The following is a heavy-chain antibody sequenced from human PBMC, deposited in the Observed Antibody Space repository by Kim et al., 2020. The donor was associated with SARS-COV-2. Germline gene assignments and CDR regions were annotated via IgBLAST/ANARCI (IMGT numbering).Heavy chain of an antibody. CDR1: GYTFTSYG. D-gene: IGHD2-2*02. J-gene: IGHJ5*02. V-gene: IGHV1-18*01. CDR3: ARVNRAVVPAAIPVHWFDP. CDR2: ISAYNGNT. Sequence: ASVKVSCKASGYTFTSYGISWVRQAPGQGLEWMGWISAYNGNTNYAQKLQGRVTMTTDTSTSTAYMELRSLRSDDTAVYYCARVNRAVVPAAIPVHWFDPWGQETLVTVSS.